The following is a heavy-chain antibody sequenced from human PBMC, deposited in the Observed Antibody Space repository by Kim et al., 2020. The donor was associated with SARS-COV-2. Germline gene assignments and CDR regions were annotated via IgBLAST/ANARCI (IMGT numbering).Heavy chain of an antibody. D-gene: IGHD3-22*01. CDR3: ARRRYYYESSGYSGYAFDI. CDR1: GGSISRSSYY. V-gene: IGHV4-39*02. CDR2: IYYSGST. Sequence: SETLSLTCTVSGGSISRSSYYWGWIRQPPGKGLEWIGSIYYSGSTFYNPSLKSRVTISVDTSKNHFSLKLSSVTAADTAVYYCARRRYYYESSGYSGYAFDIWGQGTMVTVSS. J-gene: IGHJ3*02.